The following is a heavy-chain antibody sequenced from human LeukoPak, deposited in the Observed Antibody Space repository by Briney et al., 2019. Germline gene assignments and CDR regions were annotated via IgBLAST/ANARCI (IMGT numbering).Heavy chain of an antibody. Sequence: SETLSLTCTVSGGSISSSTYYWGWIRQPPGKGLEWIGSIYYGGSTYYNPSLKGRVTIFVDTSKNQFSLKLSSVTAADTAVYYCASFSGSHFDYWGQGTLVTVSS. V-gene: IGHV4-39*01. CDR3: ASFSGSHFDY. CDR1: GGSISSSTYY. J-gene: IGHJ4*02. CDR2: IYYGGST.